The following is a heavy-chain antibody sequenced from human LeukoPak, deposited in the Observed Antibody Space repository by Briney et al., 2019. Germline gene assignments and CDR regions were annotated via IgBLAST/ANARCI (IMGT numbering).Heavy chain of an antibody. CDR2: IYTSGST. CDR1: GGSISSYY. Sequence: SETLSLTCTVSGGSISSYYWSWTRQPAGKGLEWIGRIYTSGSTNYNPSLKSRVTMSVDTSKNQFSLKLSSVTAADTAVYYCAGDLGYDFWSGYSAFDIWGQGTMVTVSS. CDR3: AGDLGYDFWSGYSAFDI. J-gene: IGHJ3*02. V-gene: IGHV4-4*07. D-gene: IGHD3-3*01.